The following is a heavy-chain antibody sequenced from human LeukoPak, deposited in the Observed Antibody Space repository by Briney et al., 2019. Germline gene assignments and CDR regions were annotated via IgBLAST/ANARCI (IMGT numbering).Heavy chain of an antibody. CDR1: GGTFSSYA. J-gene: IGHJ6*03. D-gene: IGHD3-3*01. CDR2: IIPIFGTA. Sequence: SVKVSCKASGGTFSSYAISWVRQAPGQGLEWMGGIIPIFGTANYAQKFQGRVTITTDESTNTAYMELSSLRSEDTAVYYCARGPGYDLWSGYPLPYYYYYYYMDVWGKGTTVTVSS. V-gene: IGHV1-69*05. CDR3: ARGPGYDLWSGYPLPYYYYYYYMDV.